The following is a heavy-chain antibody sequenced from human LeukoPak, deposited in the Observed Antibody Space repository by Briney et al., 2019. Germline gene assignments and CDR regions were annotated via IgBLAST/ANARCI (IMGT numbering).Heavy chain of an antibody. CDR3: AKYPLAYCSDNGCHFGY. CDR1: GFTVSSYA. J-gene: IGHJ4*02. Sequence: GGSLRLSCAASGFTVSSYAMSWVRQAPGKGLEWVSHISGTGGSTYYADSVKGRFTISRDISKNTVHLQMNSLRAEDTAIYYCAKYPLAYCSDNGCHFGYWGQVSLVTVSS. CDR2: ISGTGGST. D-gene: IGHD2-15*01. V-gene: IGHV3-23*01.